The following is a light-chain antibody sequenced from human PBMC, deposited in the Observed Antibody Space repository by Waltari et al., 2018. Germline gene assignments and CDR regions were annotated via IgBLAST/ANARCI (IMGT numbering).Light chain of an antibody. CDR1: QNIENY. Sequence: DIQMTQSPASLSAAVGDRLIITCRASQNIENYLNWYQQKPGRAPKLLIYAASSLQSGVPSRFSGSGSGTEFTLTINNLQPEDFATYYCQRYIRAPWTFGQGTKVVI. J-gene: IGKJ1*01. CDR3: QRYIRAPWT. V-gene: IGKV1-39*01. CDR2: AAS.